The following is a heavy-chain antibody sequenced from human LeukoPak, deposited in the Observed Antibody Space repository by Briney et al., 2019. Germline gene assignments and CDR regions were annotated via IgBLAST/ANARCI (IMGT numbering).Heavy chain of an antibody. D-gene: IGHD2-2*02. CDR1: GGSISSGGYY. CDR2: IYYSGST. Sequence: PSQTLSLTCTVSGGSISSGGYYWRWIRQHPGKGLEWIGYIYYSGSTYYNPSLKSRVTISVDTSKNQFSLKLSSVTAAATAVYYCASSSHDIVVVPAAIPNWFDPWGQGTLVTVSS. V-gene: IGHV4-31*03. CDR3: ASSSHDIVVVPAAIPNWFDP. J-gene: IGHJ5*02.